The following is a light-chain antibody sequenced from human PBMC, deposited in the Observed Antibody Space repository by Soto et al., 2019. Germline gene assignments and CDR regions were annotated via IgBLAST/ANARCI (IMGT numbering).Light chain of an antibody. CDR3: SSYTSSSTLV. Sequence: QSALTQPASVSGSPGQSITISCTGTSSDVGGYNYVSWYPHNPGKPPKHMIYEVGNRPSGVSNRFSCSKSGNTAALTISGLQAEDEADYYCSSYTSSSTLVFGTGTKLTVL. J-gene: IGLJ1*01. CDR2: EVG. CDR1: SSDVGGYNY. V-gene: IGLV2-14*01.